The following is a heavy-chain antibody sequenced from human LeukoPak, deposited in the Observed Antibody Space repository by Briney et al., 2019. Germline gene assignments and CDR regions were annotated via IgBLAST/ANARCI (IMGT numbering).Heavy chain of an antibody. CDR2: ISWNSGSR. CDR1: GFTFDDYA. Sequence: GGSLRLSCAASGFTFDDYAMHWVRQAPGKGLEWVSDISWNSGSRGYADSVKGRFTISRDNAKNSLYLQMNSLRAEDMALYYCAKERQQWLYHDAFDIWGQGTMVTVSS. J-gene: IGHJ3*02. CDR3: AKERQQWLYHDAFDI. D-gene: IGHD6-19*01. V-gene: IGHV3-9*03.